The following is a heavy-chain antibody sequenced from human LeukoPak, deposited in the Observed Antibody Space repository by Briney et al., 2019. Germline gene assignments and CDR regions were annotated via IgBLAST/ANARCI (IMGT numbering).Heavy chain of an antibody. Sequence: SETLSLTCTVSGYSINSGYYWGWIRQPPGKGLEWIGSIYHSGNTYYNPSLKSRVTISVDTSKNQFSLKLSSVTAADTAVYYCARLPLPHNPGITGTSLRDYWGQGTLVTVSS. V-gene: IGHV4-38-2*02. D-gene: IGHD1-7*01. J-gene: IGHJ4*02. CDR3: ARLPLPHNPGITGTSLRDY. CDR2: IYHSGNT. CDR1: GYSINSGYY.